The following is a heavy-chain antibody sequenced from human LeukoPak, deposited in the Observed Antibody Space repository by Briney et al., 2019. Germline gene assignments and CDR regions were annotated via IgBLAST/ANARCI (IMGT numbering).Heavy chain of an antibody. CDR2: IIPIFGTA. D-gene: IGHD5-18*01. CDR1: GGPFSSYA. CDR3: ADGGGYSYGYAYVY. V-gene: IGHV1-69*05. J-gene: IGHJ4*02. Sequence: GASVKVSCKASGGPFSSYAISWVRQAPGQGLEWMGGIIPIFGTANYAQKLQGRVTMTTDTSTSTAYMELRSLRSDDTAVYYCADGGGYSYGYAYVYWGQGTLVTVSS.